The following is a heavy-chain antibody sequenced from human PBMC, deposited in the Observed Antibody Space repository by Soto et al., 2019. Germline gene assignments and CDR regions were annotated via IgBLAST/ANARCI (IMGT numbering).Heavy chain of an antibody. CDR3: AREFGIAAAEPDY. CDR1: GYSISSGYY. J-gene: IGHJ4*02. CDR2: IYHSGST. D-gene: IGHD6-13*01. V-gene: IGHV4-38-2*02. Sequence: ETLSLTCAVSGYSISSGYYWGWIRQPPGKGLEWIGSIYHSGSTYYNPSLKSRVTISVDTSKNQFSLKLSSVTAADTAVYYCAREFGIAAAEPDYWGQGTLVTVSS.